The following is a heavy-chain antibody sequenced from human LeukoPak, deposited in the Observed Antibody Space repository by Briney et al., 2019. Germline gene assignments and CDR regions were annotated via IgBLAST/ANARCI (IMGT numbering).Heavy chain of an antibody. J-gene: IGHJ4*02. CDR2: ISYSSSSI. V-gene: IGHV3-48*04. D-gene: IGHD6-19*01. CDR1: GFTFSSYT. CDR3: AKGGYSGGWTDY. Sequence: SGGSLRLSCAASGFTFSSYTMNWVRQAPGKGLEWVSYISYSSSSIYYADSEKGRFTISRDNAKNSLYLQMNSLRAEDTAVYYCAKGGYSGGWTDYWGQGTLVTVSS.